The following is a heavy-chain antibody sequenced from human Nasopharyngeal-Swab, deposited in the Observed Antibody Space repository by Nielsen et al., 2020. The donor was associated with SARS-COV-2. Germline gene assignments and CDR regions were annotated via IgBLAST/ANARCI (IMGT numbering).Heavy chain of an antibody. J-gene: IGHJ4*02. V-gene: IGHV4-61*02. CDR3: ARDGVLSPIDY. Sequence: WIRPPPGKGLEWIGRMYTSGETYYNPSLKSRVTISEDTSKNEFSLKMRSVTAADTATYYCARDGVLSPIDYWGQGTLVTVSS. CDR2: MYTSGET. D-gene: IGHD3-3*01.